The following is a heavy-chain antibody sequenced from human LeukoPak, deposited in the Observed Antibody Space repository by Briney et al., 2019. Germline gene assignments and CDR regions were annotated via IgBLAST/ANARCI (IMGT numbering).Heavy chain of an antibody. CDR1: GGSITSNY. CDR3: ARVGYYDSSGYYTEH. Sequence: SETLSLTCTVSGGSITSNYWSWIRQPPGKGLEWIGYIYYSGSINYNPSLKSRVTISVDTSKNQFSLKLSSVTAADTAVYYCARVGYYDSSGYYTEHWGQGTLVTVSS. J-gene: IGHJ1*01. CDR2: IYYSGSI. D-gene: IGHD3-22*01. V-gene: IGHV4-59*08.